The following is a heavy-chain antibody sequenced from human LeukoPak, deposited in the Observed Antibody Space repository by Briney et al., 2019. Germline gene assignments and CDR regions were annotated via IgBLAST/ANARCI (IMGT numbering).Heavy chain of an antibody. CDR3: AREKYSSGSRRYFDL. Sequence: SETLSLTCTVSGGSIYNTNYYWGWVRQPPGKGLEWVGSIYYPGSTYYNPSLRSRVTISVDTSKNQFSLILSSVTAADTAVYYCAREKYSSGSRRYFDLWGRGTLVTVSS. V-gene: IGHV4-39*07. CDR1: GGSIYNTNYY. D-gene: IGHD6-19*01. CDR2: IYYPGST. J-gene: IGHJ2*01.